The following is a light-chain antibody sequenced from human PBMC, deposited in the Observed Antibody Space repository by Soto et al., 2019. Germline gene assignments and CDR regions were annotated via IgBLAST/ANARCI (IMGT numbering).Light chain of an antibody. CDR2: SND. CDR1: SSNIGGNT. J-gene: IGLJ3*02. CDR3: AAWDDTLNGWV. V-gene: IGLV1-44*01. Sequence: QSVLTQPPSASGTPRQRVTISCSGSSSNIGGNTVNWYQQLPGTAPKLLIYSNDQRPSGVPDRFSGSKSGTSASLAISGLQSEDEADYYCAAWDDTLNGWVFGGGTKLTVL.